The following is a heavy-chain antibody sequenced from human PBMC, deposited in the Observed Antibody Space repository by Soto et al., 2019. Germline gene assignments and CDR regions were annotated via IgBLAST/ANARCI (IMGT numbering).Heavy chain of an antibody. D-gene: IGHD3-16*01. Sequence: SVKVSCKASGGIFSNYGFSWVRQAPGQGLEWMGEIIPLFGKPSYAQKFQGRLIISADASTNRAYLDLYSLTTEDAGIYYCALFESDDDVWGSFRSWGQGTPVTVSS. J-gene: IGHJ5*02. CDR1: GGIFSNYG. CDR3: ALFESDDDVWGSFRS. V-gene: IGHV1-69*13. CDR2: IIPLFGKP.